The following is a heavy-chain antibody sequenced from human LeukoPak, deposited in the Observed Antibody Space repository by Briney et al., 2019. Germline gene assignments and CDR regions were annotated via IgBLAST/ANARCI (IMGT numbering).Heavy chain of an antibody. D-gene: IGHD6-19*01. CDR3: ARMTVSGRDNWFDP. J-gene: IGHJ5*02. CDR2: FDPEDGET. V-gene: IGHV1-24*01. CDR1: GDTLTELS. Sequence: ASVKVSCKVSGDTLTELSMHWVRQAPGKGLEWMGGFDPEDGETIYAQKFQGRVTITRNTSINTAYMELSSLRSEDTAVYYCARMTVSGRDNWFDPWGQGTLVTVSS.